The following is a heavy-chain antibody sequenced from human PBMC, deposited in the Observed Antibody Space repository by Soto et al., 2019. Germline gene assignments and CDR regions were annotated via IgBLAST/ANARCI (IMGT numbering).Heavy chain of an antibody. Sequence: QVQLQESGPGLVKPSETLSLTCTVSGGSISSYYWSWIRQPPGKGLEWIGYIYYSGSTNYNPSLKSRVTISVDTSKNQFSLKLSSVTAADTAVYYCAGFRTSNWFDPWGQGTLVTVSS. J-gene: IGHJ5*02. CDR2: IYYSGST. V-gene: IGHV4-59*01. CDR3: AGFRTSNWFDP. CDR1: GGSISSYY.